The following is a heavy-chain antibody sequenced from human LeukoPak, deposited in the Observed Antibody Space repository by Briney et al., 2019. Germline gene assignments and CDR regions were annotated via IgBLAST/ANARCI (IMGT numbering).Heavy chain of an antibody. CDR1: GGSISSSSYY. Sequence: SETLSLTCTVSGGSISSSSYYWGWIRQPPGEGVEWIRRIYYTGSTYYSPSLKSRVTISADTPKNGFSLALRSVTAADTAVYYCKSEISSASTYWGQGTLVSVSS. J-gene: IGHJ4*02. V-gene: IGHV4-39*01. CDR3: KSEISSASTY. CDR2: IYYTGST. D-gene: IGHD6-6*01.